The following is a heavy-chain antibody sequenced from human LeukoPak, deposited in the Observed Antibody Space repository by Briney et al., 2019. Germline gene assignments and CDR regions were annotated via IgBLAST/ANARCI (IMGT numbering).Heavy chain of an antibody. D-gene: IGHD6-13*01. CDR1: GGSFSGYY. Sequence: SETLSLTCAVYGGSFSGYYWSWIRQPPGKGLEWIGEINHSGSTNYNPSLKSRVTISVDTSKNQFSLKLSSVTAADTAVYYCARPRSGYSSSLDAFDIWGQGTMVTVSS. CDR3: ARPRSGYSSSLDAFDI. CDR2: INHSGST. V-gene: IGHV4-34*01. J-gene: IGHJ3*02.